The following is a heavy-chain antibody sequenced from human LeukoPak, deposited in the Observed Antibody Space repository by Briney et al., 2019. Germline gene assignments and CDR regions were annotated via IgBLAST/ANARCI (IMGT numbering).Heavy chain of an antibody. Sequence: GGSLRLSCAVSGITLSNYGMSWVRQAPGKGLEWVSYISSSSSTIYYADSVKGRFTISRDNAKNSLYLQMNSLRAEDTAVYYRARVSTRGPLDYWGQGTLVTVSS. CDR3: ARVSTRGPLDY. CDR1: GITLSNYG. J-gene: IGHJ4*02. D-gene: IGHD3-10*01. CDR2: ISSSSSTI. V-gene: IGHV3-48*04.